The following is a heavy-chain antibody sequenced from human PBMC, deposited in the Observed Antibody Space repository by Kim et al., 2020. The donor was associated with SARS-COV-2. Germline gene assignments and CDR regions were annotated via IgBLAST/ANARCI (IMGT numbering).Heavy chain of an antibody. CDR1: GGSITGYF. V-gene: IGHV4-59*01. Sequence: SETLSLTFTVSGGSITGYFWSWIRQPPGKGLEWIGYISYTGTTNYNPSITSRVIMSVDISNDQVSLRLSSVTAADTAMYYCARDHGGLVRPDAFDIWGPG. J-gene: IGHJ3*02. D-gene: IGHD2-15*01. CDR3: ARDHGGLVRPDAFDI. CDR2: ISYTGTT.